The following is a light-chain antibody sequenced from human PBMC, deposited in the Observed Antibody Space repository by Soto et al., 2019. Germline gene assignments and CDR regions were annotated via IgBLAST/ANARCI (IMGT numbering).Light chain of an antibody. V-gene: IGKV3-11*01. CDR2: DAS. CDR3: QQRYSWPPP. J-gene: IGKJ4*01. Sequence: EIVLTQSPAALSLSPGGRATLSCRVSQSINIYLAWYQQKLGQAPRLLIYDASIRATGIPARFSGSGSGTDCSLTISSLEPEDFGVYYGQQRYSWPPPVGGWTKVVIK. CDR1: QSINIY.